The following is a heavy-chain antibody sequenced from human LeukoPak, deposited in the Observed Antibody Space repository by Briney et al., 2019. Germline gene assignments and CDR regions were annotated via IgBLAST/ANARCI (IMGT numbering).Heavy chain of an antibody. J-gene: IGHJ6*02. CDR1: GDSISRYY. CDR3: ASHCGTTDCYSYYAMDV. CDR2: VYNSGST. Sequence: PSETLSITCIISGDSISRYYWSWIRQPPGKGLEWIGYVYNSGSTDYNPSLKSRLTISADMSKNLFSLKLRSVTAADTAVYYCASHCGTTDCYSYYAMDVWGQGTTVIV. V-gene: IGHV4-59*08. D-gene: IGHD2-21*01.